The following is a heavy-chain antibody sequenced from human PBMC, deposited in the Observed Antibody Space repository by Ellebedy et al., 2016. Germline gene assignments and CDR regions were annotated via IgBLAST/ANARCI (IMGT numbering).Heavy chain of an antibody. CDR3: AKDEAARPVGQNWFDP. D-gene: IGHD6-6*01. CDR1: GFTFSSYA. V-gene: IGHV3-23*01. Sequence: GGSLRLXCAASGFTFSSYAMSWVRQAPGKGLEWVSAISGSGGSTYYADSVKGRFTISRDNSKNTLYLQMNSLRAEDTAVYYCAKDEAARPVGQNWFDPWGQGTLVTVSS. CDR2: ISGSGGST. J-gene: IGHJ5*02.